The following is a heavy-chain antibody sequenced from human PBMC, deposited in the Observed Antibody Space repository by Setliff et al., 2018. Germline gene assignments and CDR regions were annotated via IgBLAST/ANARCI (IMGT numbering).Heavy chain of an antibody. J-gene: IGHJ4*02. D-gene: IGHD3-3*01. CDR2: IIPIFGTA. CDR3: ASSRDYNFWSGYYSPLDY. CDR1: GYTLIEVS. Sequence: SVKVSCKVSGYTLIEVSMHWVRQAPGQGLEWMGGIIPIFGTANYAQKFQGRVTITADESTSTAYMELSSLRSEDTAVYYCASSRDYNFWSGYYSPLDYWGQGTLVTVSS. V-gene: IGHV1-69*13.